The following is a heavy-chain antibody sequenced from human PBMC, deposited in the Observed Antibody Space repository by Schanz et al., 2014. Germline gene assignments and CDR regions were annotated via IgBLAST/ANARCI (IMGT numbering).Heavy chain of an antibody. Sequence: VQLVDSGGGLVKPGGSLGLSCTASGFPFRGYFMAWIRRAPGRGLQWVSAISGSGGSTYYADSVKGRFTISRDNSKNTVHLQMNSLRAEDTAVYYSAKQHIVRGVIYLNWFDSWGQGSLVIVSS. CDR3: AKQHIVRGVIYLNWFDS. CDR1: GFPFRGYF. J-gene: IGHJ5*01. D-gene: IGHD3-10*01. V-gene: IGHV3-23*04. CDR2: ISGSGGST.